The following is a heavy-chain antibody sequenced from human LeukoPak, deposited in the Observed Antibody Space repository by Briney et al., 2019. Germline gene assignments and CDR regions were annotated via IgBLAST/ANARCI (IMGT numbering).Heavy chain of an antibody. V-gene: IGHV4-4*09. CDR2: IFASGRT. CDR1: GGSISSYC. CDR3: ATSHDVKTAPYDL. D-gene: IGHD2-21*01. Sequence: PSETLSLTCTVSGGSISSYCWSWVRQSPGKGLEWIGYIFASGRTDYNPSLKSRVTMSVDTSKNQLSMELRFLTAADTAVYYCATSHDVKTAPYDLWGQGTLVTVSS. J-gene: IGHJ5*02.